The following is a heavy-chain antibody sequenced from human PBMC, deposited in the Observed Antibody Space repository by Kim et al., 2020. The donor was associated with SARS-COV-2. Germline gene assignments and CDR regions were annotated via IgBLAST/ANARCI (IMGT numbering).Heavy chain of an antibody. CDR3: ARDFRIAVAGTDYYYGMDV. V-gene: IGHV3-11*01. J-gene: IGHJ6*02. CDR2: ISSSGSTI. CDR1: GFTFSDYY. Sequence: GGSLRLSCVASGFTFSDYYMSWIRQAPGKGLEWVSYISSSGSTIYYADSVKGRFTISRDNAKNSLYLQMNSLRAEDTAVYYCARDFRIAVAGTDYYYGMDVWGQGTTVTVSS. D-gene: IGHD6-19*01.